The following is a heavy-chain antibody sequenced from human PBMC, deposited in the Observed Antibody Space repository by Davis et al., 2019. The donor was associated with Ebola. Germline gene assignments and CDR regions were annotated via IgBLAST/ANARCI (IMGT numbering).Heavy chain of an antibody. CDR2: TNHIGST. V-gene: IGHV4-34*01. J-gene: IGHJ6*02. CDR3: ARWLYFGSGRQYSNGMDV. Sequence: SETLSLTCGVYGGSFSAYYWSWIRQPPGKGLEWIGETNHIGSTNYSPSLKSRVTISMDTSTNQFSLKVTSVTAADTAVYYCARWLYFGSGRQYSNGMDVWGQGITVTVSS. D-gene: IGHD3-9*01. CDR1: GGSFSAYY.